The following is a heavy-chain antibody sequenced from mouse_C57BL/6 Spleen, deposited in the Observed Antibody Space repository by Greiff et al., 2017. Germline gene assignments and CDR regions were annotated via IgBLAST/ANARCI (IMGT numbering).Heavy chain of an antibody. V-gene: IGHV1-50*01. J-gene: IGHJ2*01. CDR3: ARPDRADY. D-gene: IGHD3-1*01. Sequence: QVQLQQPGAELVKPGASVKLSCKASGYTFTSYWMQWVKQRPGQGLEWIGEIDPSDSYTNYNQKFKGKATLTVDTSSSTAYMQLSSLTSEDSAVYYCARPDRADYWGQGTTLTVSS. CDR2: IDPSDSYT. CDR1: GYTFTSYW.